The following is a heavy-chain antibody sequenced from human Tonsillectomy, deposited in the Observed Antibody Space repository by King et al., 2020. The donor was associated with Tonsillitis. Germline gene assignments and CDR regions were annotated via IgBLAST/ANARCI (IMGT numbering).Heavy chain of an antibody. CDR3: ARDSYGSGIFDY. J-gene: IGHJ4*02. V-gene: IGHV3-66*01. CDR2: IYSGCST. Sequence: VQLVESGGGLVQPGGSLRLSCAASGFTVSSNYMSWVRQAPGKGLEWVSVIYSGCSTYYADSVKGRFTISSYNSKNILYLQMNSLRAEDTAVYYCARDSYGSGIFDYWGQGTLVTVSA. D-gene: IGHD6-13*01. CDR1: GFTVSSNY.